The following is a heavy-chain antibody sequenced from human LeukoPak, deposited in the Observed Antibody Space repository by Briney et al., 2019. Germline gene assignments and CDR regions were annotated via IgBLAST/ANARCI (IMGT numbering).Heavy chain of an antibody. J-gene: IGHJ4*02. D-gene: IGHD6-19*01. V-gene: IGHV4-59*01. CDR3: ARGEQWLVFDY. CDR2: IYYSGST. Sequence: SETLSLTCTVSGGSISSYYWSWIRQPPGKGLEWIGYIYYSGSTNYNPSLKSRVTTSVDTSKNQFSLKLSSVTAADTAVYYCARGEQWLVFDYWGQGTLVTVSS. CDR1: GGSISSYY.